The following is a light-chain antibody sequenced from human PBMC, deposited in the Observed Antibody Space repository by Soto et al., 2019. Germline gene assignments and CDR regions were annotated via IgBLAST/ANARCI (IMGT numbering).Light chain of an antibody. Sequence: EIVLTQKPATLSVSPGERATLSCRASQSVSSYLAWYQQKPGQAPRLLIYDASNRATGIPARFSGSGSGTDFTLTISSLEPEDFAVYYCQQRSKSWTFGQGTKVDI. CDR1: QSVSSY. CDR2: DAS. CDR3: QQRSKSWT. V-gene: IGKV3-11*01. J-gene: IGKJ1*01.